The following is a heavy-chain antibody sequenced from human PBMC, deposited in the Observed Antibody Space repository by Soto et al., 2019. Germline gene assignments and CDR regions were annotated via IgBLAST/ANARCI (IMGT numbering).Heavy chain of an antibody. V-gene: IGHV4-39*01. D-gene: IGHD3-22*01. Sequence: SETLSLTCTVSGGSISSSSYYWGWIRQPPGKGLEWIGSIYYSGSTYYNPSLKSRVTISVDTSKNQFSLKLSSVTAADTAVYYCASNQPSDSSGWFDYWGQGTLVTVSS. CDR1: GGSISSSSYY. CDR2: IYYSGST. CDR3: ASNQPSDSSGWFDY. J-gene: IGHJ4*02.